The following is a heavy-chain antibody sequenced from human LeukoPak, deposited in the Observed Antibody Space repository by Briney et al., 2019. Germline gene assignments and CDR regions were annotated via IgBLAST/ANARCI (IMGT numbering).Heavy chain of an antibody. J-gene: IGHJ4*02. CDR1: GYSFTSYW. V-gene: IGHV5-51*01. D-gene: IGHD3-22*01. CDR2: IYPGDSDT. Sequence: KPGESLKISCKGSGYSFTSYWIGWVRQMPGKGLEWTGIIYPGDSDTRYSPSFQGQVTISADKSISTAYLQWSSLKASGTAMYYCARDDYYDSSGYPFWGQGTLVTVSS. CDR3: ARDDYYDSSGYPF.